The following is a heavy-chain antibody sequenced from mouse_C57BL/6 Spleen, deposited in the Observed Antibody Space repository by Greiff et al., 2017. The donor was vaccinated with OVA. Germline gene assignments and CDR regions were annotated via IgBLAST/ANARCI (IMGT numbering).Heavy chain of an antibody. CDR2: IDPETGGT. V-gene: IGHV1-15*01. J-gene: IGHJ2*01. CDR3: TRRELGPFDY. D-gene: IGHD4-1*01. CDR1: GYTFTDYE. Sequence: QVQLQQSGAELVRPGASVTLSCKASGYTFTDYEMHWVKQTPVHGLEWIGAIDPETGGTAYNQKFKGKAILTADKSSSTAYMELRSLTSEDSAVYYCTRRELGPFDYWGQGTTRTVSS.